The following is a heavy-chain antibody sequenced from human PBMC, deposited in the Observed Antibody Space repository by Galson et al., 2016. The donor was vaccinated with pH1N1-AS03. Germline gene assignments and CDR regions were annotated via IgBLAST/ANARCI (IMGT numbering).Heavy chain of an antibody. V-gene: IGHV3-21*01. Sequence: SLRLSCAASGFTFRTYGMNWVRQAPGKGLEWVSSISSSSSYIYYADSVKGRFTISRDNARNSLYLQMNSLRAEDTAAYYCARRSAAVSGTGCVDVWGQGTTVTVSS. CDR3: ARRSAAVSGTGCVDV. CDR1: GFTFRTYG. J-gene: IGHJ6*02. D-gene: IGHD6-19*01. CDR2: ISSSSSYI.